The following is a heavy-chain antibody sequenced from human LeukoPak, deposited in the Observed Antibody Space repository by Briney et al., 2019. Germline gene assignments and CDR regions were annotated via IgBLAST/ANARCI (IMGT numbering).Heavy chain of an antibody. J-gene: IGHJ4*02. Sequence: GGSLRLSCAASGFTFSSYGMSWVRQAPGKGLEWVSSISSSSSYIYYADSVKGRFTISRDNAKNSLYLQMNSLRAEDTAVYYCAGGIVVVMLDYWGQGTLVTVSS. CDR3: AGGIVVVMLDY. D-gene: IGHD3-22*01. V-gene: IGHV3-21*01. CDR2: ISSSSSYI. CDR1: GFTFSSYG.